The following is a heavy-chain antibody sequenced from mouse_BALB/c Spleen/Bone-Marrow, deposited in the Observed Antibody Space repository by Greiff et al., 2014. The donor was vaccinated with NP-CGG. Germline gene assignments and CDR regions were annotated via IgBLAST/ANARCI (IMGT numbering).Heavy chain of an antibody. J-gene: IGHJ4*01. D-gene: IGHD1-1*01. V-gene: IGHV14-3*02. CDR2: IDPANGNT. CDR3: ARYYYGSSYAMDY. Sequence: VQLQQPGAELVKPGASVKLSCTASGFNIKDTYMHWVKQRPEQGLEWIGRIDPANGNTKYDPKFQGKATITADTSSNTGYLQLSSLTSEDTAVYYCARYYYGSSYAMDYWGQGTSVTVSS. CDR1: GFNIKDTY.